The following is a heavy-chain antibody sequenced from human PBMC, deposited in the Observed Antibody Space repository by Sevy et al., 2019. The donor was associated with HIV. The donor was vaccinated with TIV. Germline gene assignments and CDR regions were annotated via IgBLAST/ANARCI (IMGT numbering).Heavy chain of an antibody. J-gene: IGHJ4*02. Sequence: GGSLRLSCAASGFTFSSYAMHWVRQAPGKGLEWVAVISYDGSNKYYADSVKGRFTISRDNSKNTLYLQMNSLRAEDTDVYYCARGGWGTMVRGVIPRWGQGTLVTVSS. CDR2: ISYDGSNK. V-gene: IGHV3-30-3*01. CDR3: ARGGWGTMVRGVIPR. CDR1: GFTFSSYA. D-gene: IGHD3-10*01.